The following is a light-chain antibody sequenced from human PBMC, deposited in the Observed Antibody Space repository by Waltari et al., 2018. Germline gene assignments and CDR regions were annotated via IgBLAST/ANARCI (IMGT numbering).Light chain of an antibody. Sequence: QSALTQAAPVSGSPGQSIPLSCTGTSSTVGSYDYYPWYQQHPGKAPKLMIYDVSNRPSGVSNRFSGSKSGNTASLTISGLQAEDEADYYCSSFTSSSTVLFGGGTRLSVL. CDR2: DVS. V-gene: IGLV2-14*03. CDR1: SSTVGSYDY. CDR3: SSFTSSSTVL. J-gene: IGLJ2*01.